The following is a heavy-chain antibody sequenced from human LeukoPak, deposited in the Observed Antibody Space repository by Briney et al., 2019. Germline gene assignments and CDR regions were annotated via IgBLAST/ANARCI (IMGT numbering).Heavy chain of an antibody. CDR1: GGSISRSGYF. D-gene: IGHD3-22*01. CDR3: ARGPPYYYDSKADYFDY. Sequence: PSETLSLTCAVSGGSISRSGYFWSWIRQPPGKGLEWIGEINHSGSTNYNPSLKSRVTISVDTSKNQFSLKLSSVTAADTAVYYCARGPPYYYDSKADYFDYWGQGTLVTVSS. J-gene: IGHJ4*02. V-gene: IGHV4-34*01. CDR2: INHSGST.